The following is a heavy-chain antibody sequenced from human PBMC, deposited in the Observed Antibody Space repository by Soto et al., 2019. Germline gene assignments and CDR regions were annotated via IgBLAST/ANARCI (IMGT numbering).Heavy chain of an antibody. Sequence: LRLSCAASGFTFSSYGMHWVRQAPGKGLEWVAVISYDGSNKYYADSVKGRFTISRDNSKNTLYLQMNSLRAEDTAVYYCAKRDPWEAFDIWGQGTMVTVSS. CDR2: ISYDGSNK. D-gene: IGHD1-26*01. CDR3: AKRDPWEAFDI. CDR1: GFTFSSYG. J-gene: IGHJ3*02. V-gene: IGHV3-30*18.